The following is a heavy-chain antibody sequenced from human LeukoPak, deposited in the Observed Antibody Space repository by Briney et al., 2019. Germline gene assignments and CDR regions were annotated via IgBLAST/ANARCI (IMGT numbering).Heavy chain of an antibody. CDR2: IYHSGST. CDR3: ARRYSNYFFDY. D-gene: IGHD4-11*01. J-gene: IGHJ4*02. Sequence: SETLSLTCAVSGYSITSGYYWAWIRQPPEQGLEWIGNIYHSGSTYYNPSLKSRVTISVDTSKNQFSLKLSSVTAADTAVYYCARRYSNYFFDYWGQGTLVTVSS. CDR1: GYSITSGYY. V-gene: IGHV4-38-2*01.